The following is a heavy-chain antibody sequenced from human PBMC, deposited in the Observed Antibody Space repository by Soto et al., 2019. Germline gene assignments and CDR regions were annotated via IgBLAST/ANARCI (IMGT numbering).Heavy chain of an antibody. CDR1: GGSISSGGYY. J-gene: IGHJ4*02. CDR2: IYDSGST. V-gene: IGHV4-31*03. Sequence: QVELQESGPGLVKPSQTLSLTCTVSGGSISSGGYYWSWVRQHPGKGLEWIGYIYDSGSTYYNPSRQGRFTMSLDTSKNQSSLKLTSVTAADTAVYSCASQATGWYPDYWGQGTLVTVSS. D-gene: IGHD6-19*01. CDR3: ASQATGWYPDY.